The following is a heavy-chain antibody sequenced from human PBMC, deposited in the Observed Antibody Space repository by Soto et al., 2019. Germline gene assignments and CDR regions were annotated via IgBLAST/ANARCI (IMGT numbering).Heavy chain of an antibody. V-gene: IGHV3-23*01. CDR3: AKRVCSSTSCYEFDY. CDR2: ISGSGGST. J-gene: IGHJ4*02. CDR1: GFTFSSYA. D-gene: IGHD2-2*01. Sequence: GGSLRLSCAASGFTFSSYAMSWVRQAPGKGLEWVSAISGSGGSTYYADSVKGRFTISRDNSKNTLYLQMNSLRAEDTAVYYCAKRVCSSTSCYEFDYWDQGTLVTVSS.